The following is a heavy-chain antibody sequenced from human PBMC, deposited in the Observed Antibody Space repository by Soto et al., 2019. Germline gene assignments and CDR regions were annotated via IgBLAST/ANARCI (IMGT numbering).Heavy chain of an antibody. V-gene: IGHV4-39*01. CDR1: GGSISSSSYY. CDR2: IYYSGST. CDR3: ARRRVGHSYYYYYGMDV. D-gene: IGHD1-26*01. Sequence: PSETLSLTCTASGGSISSSSYYWGWIRQPPGKGLEWIGSIYYSGSTYYNPSLKSRVTISVDTSKNQFSLKLSSVTAADTAVYYCARRRVGHSYYYYYGMDVWGQGTTVTVSS. J-gene: IGHJ6*02.